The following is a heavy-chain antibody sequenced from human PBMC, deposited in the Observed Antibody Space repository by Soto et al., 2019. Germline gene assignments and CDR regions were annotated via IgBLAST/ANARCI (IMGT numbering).Heavy chain of an antibody. V-gene: IGHV4-39*01. J-gene: IGHJ4*02. CDR2: IYYSGST. D-gene: IGHD1-26*01. Sequence: PSETLSLICTVSGGSISSSSYYWGWIRQPPGKGLEWIGSIYYSGSTYYNPSLKSRVTISVDTSKNQFSLKLSSVTAADTAVYYCARPSGSYLYYFEYWGQGTLVTVSS. CDR1: GGSISSSSYY. CDR3: ARPSGSYLYYFEY.